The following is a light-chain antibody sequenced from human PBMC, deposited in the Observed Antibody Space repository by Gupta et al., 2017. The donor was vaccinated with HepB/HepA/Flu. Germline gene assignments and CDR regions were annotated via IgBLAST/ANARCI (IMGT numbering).Light chain of an antibody. CDR1: QSISAW. CDR2: KAT. Sequence: DIQMTQSPSTLSASVGDRVSITCPASQSISAWLAWYQQKPGKAPKLLLYKATNLQSGVPTRFSGSGSGTEFTLTISSLQADDFATYYCQQYDHYPWTFGQGTKVEIK. CDR3: QQYDHYPWT. J-gene: IGKJ1*01. V-gene: IGKV1-5*03.